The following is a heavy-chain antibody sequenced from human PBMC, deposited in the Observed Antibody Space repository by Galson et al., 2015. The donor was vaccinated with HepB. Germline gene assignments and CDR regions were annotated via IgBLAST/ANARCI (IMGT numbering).Heavy chain of an antibody. J-gene: IGHJ6*02. CDR3: ARSGGGGLDV. D-gene: IGHD3-16*01. Sequence: SLRLSCAASGFTFSSNAMHWVRQAPGKGLEWVAVISLDGSNKYYADSVKGRFTISRDNSRNTLYVQMNSLRADDTAVYYCARSGGGGLDVWGQGTTVTVSS. V-gene: IGHV3-30-3*01. CDR1: GFTFSSNA. CDR2: ISLDGSNK.